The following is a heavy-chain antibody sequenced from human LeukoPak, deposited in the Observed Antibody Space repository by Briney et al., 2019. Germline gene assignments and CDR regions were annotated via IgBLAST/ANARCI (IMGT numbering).Heavy chain of an antibody. CDR3: ASAYTYVRLGDH. CDR2: TNLHGTTV. D-gene: IGHD3-16*01. Sequence: PGGSLRLSCAVSGLSFSNYWMHWDRQAPGKGLVWVARTNLHGTTVDYADSVKGRFTISRDNAKNTLFLQMNSLRAEDTAVYYCASAYTYVRLGDHWGQGTLVTVSS. CDR1: GLSFSNYW. J-gene: IGHJ4*02. V-gene: IGHV3-74*01.